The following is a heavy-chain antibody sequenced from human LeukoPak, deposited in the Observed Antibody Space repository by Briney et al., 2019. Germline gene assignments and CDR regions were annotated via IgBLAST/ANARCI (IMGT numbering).Heavy chain of an antibody. D-gene: IGHD6-13*01. CDR3: ARGVSSPVFDY. V-gene: IGHV1-69*05. CDR2: IIPIFGTA. CDR1: GGTFSSYA. Sequence: VASVKVSCKASGGTFSSYAISWVRQAPGQGLEWMGGIIPIFGTANYAQKFQGRVTITTDESTSTAYMELSSLRSEDTAVYYCARGVSSPVFDYWGQGTLVTVSS. J-gene: IGHJ4*02.